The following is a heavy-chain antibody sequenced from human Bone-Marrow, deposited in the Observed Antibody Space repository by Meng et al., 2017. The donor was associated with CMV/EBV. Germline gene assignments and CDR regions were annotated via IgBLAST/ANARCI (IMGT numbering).Heavy chain of an antibody. V-gene: IGHV4-39*01. Sequence: SETLSRSCTVSGGSISSSSYYWGWIRQPPGKGLEWIGSIYYSGSTYYNPSLKSRVTISVDTSKNQFSLKLSSVTAADTAVYYCARRGAVASVDYWGQGTLVPVSS. CDR1: GGSISSSSYY. CDR2: IYYSGST. J-gene: IGHJ4*02. CDR3: ARRGAVASVDY. D-gene: IGHD6-19*01.